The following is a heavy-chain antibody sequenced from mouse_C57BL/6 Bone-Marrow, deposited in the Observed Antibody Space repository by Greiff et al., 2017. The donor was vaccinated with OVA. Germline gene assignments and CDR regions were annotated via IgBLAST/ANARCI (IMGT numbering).Heavy chain of an antibody. CDR3: ARPLSGSSYGYFDV. V-gene: IGHV1-64*01. J-gene: IGHJ1*03. D-gene: IGHD1-1*01. CDR1: GYTFTSYW. CDR2: IHPNSGST. Sequence: QVQLQQPGAELVMPGASVKLSCKASGYTFTSYWMHWVKQRPGQGLEWIGMIHPNSGSTNYNEKFKSKATLTVDKSSSTAYMQLSSLTSEDSAVYYCARPLSGSSYGYFDVWGTGTTVTVSS.